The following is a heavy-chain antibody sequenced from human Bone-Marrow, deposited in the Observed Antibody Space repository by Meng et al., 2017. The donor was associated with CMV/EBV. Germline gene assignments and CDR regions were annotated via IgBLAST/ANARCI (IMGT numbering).Heavy chain of an antibody. CDR1: GYTFTSYD. CDR2: INANRGGT. D-gene: IGHD3-16*01. CDR3: APEVADTHYFDY. Sequence: ASVKVSCKASGYTFTSYDINWVRQATGQGLEWMGWINANRGGTSYAQKFQGRVTMTRDTSISTAYMELSRLTSDDTAVYYCAPEVADTHYFDYWGQGTLVTVSS. J-gene: IGHJ4*02. V-gene: IGHV1-2*02.